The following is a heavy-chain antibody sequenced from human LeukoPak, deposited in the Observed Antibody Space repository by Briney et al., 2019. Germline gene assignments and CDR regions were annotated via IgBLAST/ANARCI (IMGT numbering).Heavy chain of an antibody. D-gene: IGHD3-3*01. CDR3: AAAGYDFWSGYYRFPYYFDY. CDR1: GGSISSGGYS. J-gene: IGHJ4*02. CDR2: IYHSGST. Sequence: PSETLSLTCAVSGGSISSGGYSWSWIRQPPGKGLEWIGYIYHSGSTYYNPSLKSRVTISVDRSKNQFSLKLSSVTAADTAVYYCAAAGYDFWSGYYRFPYYFDYWGQGTLVTVSS. V-gene: IGHV4-30-2*01.